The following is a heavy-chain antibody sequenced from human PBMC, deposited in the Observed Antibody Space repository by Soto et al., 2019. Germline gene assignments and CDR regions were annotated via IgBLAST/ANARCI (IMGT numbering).Heavy chain of an antibody. Sequence: SETLSLTCIVSGGSINSGGYFWSWIRQHPGKGLECIGYIYHSGITYYNPSLKSRVTISVDTSKNEFSLQLRSVTAADTAVYFCPSFHNTSPGWFDPWGQGTLVTVCS. CDR3: PSFHNTSPGWFDP. CDR1: GGSINSGGYF. V-gene: IGHV4-31*03. J-gene: IGHJ5*02. D-gene: IGHD1-20*01. CDR2: IYHSGIT.